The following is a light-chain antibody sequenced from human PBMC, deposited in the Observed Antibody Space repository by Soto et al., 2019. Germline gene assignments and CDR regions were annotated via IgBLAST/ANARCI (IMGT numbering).Light chain of an antibody. Sequence: QSALTQPPSASGSPGQSVTISCTGTSSDVGGSNYVSWYRQHPGKAPQLIIYDVNKRPSGVPDRFSGSKSGNTASLTVSGLRAEDEADYFCNSYGGTNNYVVFGGGTKLTVL. CDR2: DVN. V-gene: IGLV2-8*01. CDR1: SSDVGGSNY. J-gene: IGLJ2*01. CDR3: NSYGGTNNYVV.